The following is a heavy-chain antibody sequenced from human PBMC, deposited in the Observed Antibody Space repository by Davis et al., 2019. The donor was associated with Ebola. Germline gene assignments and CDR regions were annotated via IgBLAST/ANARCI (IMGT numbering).Heavy chain of an antibody. CDR2: INHSGGT. D-gene: IGHD2-8*01. CDR3: ALGFCTRTNGLAEY. Sequence: SETLSLTFGFSPFSFTGYFRTWIRQPPGKGLEWIGEINHSGGTNYNPSLKSRVTISVDTSKNQFSLKLSSVTAADTATYYCALGFCTRTNGLAEYWGQGTLVTVSP. V-gene: IGHV4-34*01. CDR1: PFSFTGYF. J-gene: IGHJ4*02.